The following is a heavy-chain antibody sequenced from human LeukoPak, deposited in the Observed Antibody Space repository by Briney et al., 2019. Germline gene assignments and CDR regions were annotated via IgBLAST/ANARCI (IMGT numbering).Heavy chain of an antibody. CDR2: IYPDDSDL. Sequence: GEPLKISCQGSGYSFTTYWIGWVRQMPGKGLEWMGIIYPDDSDLRYSPSFQGQVTISADKSITTAYLQWTRLKASDTAMYFCVRRAAESEIGGGLYYFDYWGQGTLVTVSS. CDR3: VRRAAESEIGGGLYYFDY. CDR1: GYSFTTYW. V-gene: IGHV5-51*01. J-gene: IGHJ4*02. D-gene: IGHD3-16*01.